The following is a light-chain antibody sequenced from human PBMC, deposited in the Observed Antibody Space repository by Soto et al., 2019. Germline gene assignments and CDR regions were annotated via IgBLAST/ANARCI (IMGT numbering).Light chain of an antibody. CDR3: QSYDSSLSARNVV. Sequence: QLELTQPPSVSGAPGQRVTISCTGSSSNIGAGYDVHWYQQLPGTAPKLLIYGNSNRPSGVPDRFSGSKSGTSASLAITGLQAEDEADYYCQSYDSSLSARNVVFGGGTKLTVL. CDR1: SSNIGAGYD. CDR2: GNS. J-gene: IGLJ2*01. V-gene: IGLV1-40*01.